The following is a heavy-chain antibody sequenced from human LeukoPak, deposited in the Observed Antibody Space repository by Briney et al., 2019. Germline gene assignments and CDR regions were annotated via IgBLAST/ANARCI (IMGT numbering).Heavy chain of an antibody. J-gene: IGHJ4*02. CDR2: ISSHSSYI. CDR1: GFSFSSYN. CDR3: ASDFSSSSLPLDY. D-gene: IGHD6-6*01. Sequence: GGSLRLSCAASGFSFSSYNMNWVRQAPGKGLEWVSFISSHSSYIYYADSAKGRFTISRDNAKNSLYLQMNSLRAEDTAVYYCASDFSSSSLPLDYWGQGTLVTVSS. V-gene: IGHV3-21*01.